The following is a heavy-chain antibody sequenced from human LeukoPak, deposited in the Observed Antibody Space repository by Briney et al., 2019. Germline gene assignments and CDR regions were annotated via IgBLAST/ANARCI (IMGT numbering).Heavy chain of an antibody. CDR3: AKDRHSSSQRLWLFFDY. Sequence: PGGSLRLSCAASGFTFSSYGMHWVRQAPGKGLEWVAFIRYDGSNKYYADSVKGRFTISRDNSKNTLYLQMNSLRAEDTAVYYCAKDRHSSSQRLWLFFDYWGQGTLVTASS. CDR2: IRYDGSNK. D-gene: IGHD6-13*01. CDR1: GFTFSSYG. V-gene: IGHV3-30*02. J-gene: IGHJ4*02.